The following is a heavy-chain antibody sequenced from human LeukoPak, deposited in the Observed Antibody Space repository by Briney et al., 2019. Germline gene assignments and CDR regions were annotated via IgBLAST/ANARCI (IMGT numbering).Heavy chain of an antibody. CDR2: IKSNNGGT. CDR3: ARALSDCPKAICYSLDERVPYGMDV. J-gene: IGHJ6*02. D-gene: IGHD2-21*01. V-gene: IGHV1-2*02. Sequence: ASVRVSCKASGYTFIDYYMHWVRQAPGQGLEWMGWIKSNNGGTNYAQKFQGRVTMTRDTSSSTAYMELSRLRSDDTAMYYCARALSDCPKAICYSLDERVPYGMDVWGQGTTVTVSS. CDR1: GYTFIDYY.